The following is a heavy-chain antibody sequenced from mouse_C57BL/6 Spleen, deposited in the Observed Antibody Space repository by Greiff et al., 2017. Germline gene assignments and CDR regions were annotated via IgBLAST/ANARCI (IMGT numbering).Heavy chain of an antibody. CDR1: GFTFSDYG. CDR3: ARHECLTAWFAY. D-gene: IGHD4-1*01. J-gene: IGHJ3*01. CDR2: ISNLAYSI. Sequence: EVKLVESGGGLVQPGGSLKLSCAASGFTFSDYGMAWVRQAPRKGPEWVAFISNLAYSIYYADTVTGRFTISRENAKNTRYLEMSSLRSEDTAMYYCARHECLTAWFAYWGQGTLVTVSA. V-gene: IGHV5-15*01.